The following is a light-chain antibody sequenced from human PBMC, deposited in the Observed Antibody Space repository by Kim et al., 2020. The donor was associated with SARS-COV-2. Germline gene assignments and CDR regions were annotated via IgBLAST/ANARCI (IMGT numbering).Light chain of an antibody. Sequence: PGERATLSCRASQSVSSYLAWYQQKPGQAPRLLIYDASDRATGIPARFSGSGSGTDFTLTISSLEPEDFAVYYCQQRSNWPPVLTFGGGTKVDIK. J-gene: IGKJ4*01. CDR2: DAS. CDR3: QQRSNWPPVLT. V-gene: IGKV3-11*01. CDR1: QSVSSY.